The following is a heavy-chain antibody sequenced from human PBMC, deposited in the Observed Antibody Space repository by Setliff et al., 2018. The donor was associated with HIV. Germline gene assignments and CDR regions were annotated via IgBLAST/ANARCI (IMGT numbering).Heavy chain of an antibody. D-gene: IGHD6-19*01. Sequence: LRLSCAASGFTFSSYGMHWVRQAPGKGLEWLSFIRFDAKDNYYADSVKGRFTISRDNSKNTVYLQMNSLRAEDTAVYYCAKDEGYTYSSGWYSHYWGQGTLVTVSS. J-gene: IGHJ4*02. CDR2: IRFDAKDN. CDR3: AKDEGYTYSSGWYSHY. CDR1: GFTFSSYG. V-gene: IGHV3-30*02.